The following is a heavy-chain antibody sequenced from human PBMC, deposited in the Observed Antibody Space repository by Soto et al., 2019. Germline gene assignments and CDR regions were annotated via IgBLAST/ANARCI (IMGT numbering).Heavy chain of an antibody. CDR2: INWNSGSI. V-gene: IGHV3-9*01. CDR3: AKGYNYDRSGNPDY. CDR1: GFTFDDYA. D-gene: IGHD3-22*01. Sequence: EVQLVESGGGLVQPGRSLRLSCAASGFTFDDYAMHWVRQAAGKGLEWVSGINWNSGSIGYADSVKGRFTISRDNAKKSLYLQMNCLRTEDTALYYCAKGYNYDRSGNPDYWGQGTLVTVSS. J-gene: IGHJ4*02.